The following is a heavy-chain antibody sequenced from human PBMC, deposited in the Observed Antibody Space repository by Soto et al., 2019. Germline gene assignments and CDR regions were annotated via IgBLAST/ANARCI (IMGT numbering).Heavy chain of an antibody. J-gene: IGHJ4*02. CDR2: IKSKTSGETR. D-gene: IGHD3-10*01. V-gene: IGHV3-15*01. Sequence: GGSLRLSCATSGFTFISAWMAWVRQAPGKGLEWVGRIKSKTSGETREYAAPVKGRFTISRDDSKDTFYLQMNSLKTEDTAVYFCAVDVAGRGFGGFDYWGQGTLVTVSS. CDR1: GFTFISAW. CDR3: AVDVAGRGFGGFDY.